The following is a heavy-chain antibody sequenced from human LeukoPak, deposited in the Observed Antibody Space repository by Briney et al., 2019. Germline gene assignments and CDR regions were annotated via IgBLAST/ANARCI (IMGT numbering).Heavy chain of an antibody. D-gene: IGHD1-26*01. CDR1: GFIFSTYA. CDR2: ISYDGRNK. V-gene: IGHV3-30*04. CDR3: ARDSGSYRGENWFDP. Sequence: GGSLRLSCAASGFIFSTYAIHWVRQAPGKGLEWVAVISYDGRNKYYADSVKGRFTISRDNAKNTLYLQMNSLGAEDTAVYYCARDSGSYRGENWFDPWGQGTLVTVSS. J-gene: IGHJ5*02.